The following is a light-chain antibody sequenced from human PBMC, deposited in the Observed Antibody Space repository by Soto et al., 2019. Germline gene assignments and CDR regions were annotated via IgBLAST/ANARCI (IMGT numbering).Light chain of an antibody. CDR2: KAS. Sequence: DIHMTQSPSTLSGSVVDIVTITCRATQTISSWLAWYQQKPGKDPKLLIYKASTLKSGVPSRFSGSGSGTEFTLTISSLQPDDFATYYCQHYNSYSEAFGQGTKVDIK. CDR1: QTISSW. J-gene: IGKJ1*01. CDR3: QHYNSYSEA. V-gene: IGKV1-5*03.